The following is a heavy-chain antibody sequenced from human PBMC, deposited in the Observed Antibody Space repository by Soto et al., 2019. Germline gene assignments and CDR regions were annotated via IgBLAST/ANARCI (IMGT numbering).Heavy chain of an antibody. J-gene: IGHJ3*02. CDR3: ARIDVDTAMDTVIAFDI. CDR2: IFHSGNT. V-gene: IGHV4-30-2*01. Sequence: QLQLQESGSGLVKPSQTLSLTCAVSGGSISSGGYSWSWIRQPPGKGLEWIGYIFHSGNTYYNPSLNSRGTISVDRSKNQFSLNLSSVTAADTAVYYWARIDVDTAMDTVIAFDIWGQGTMDSVS. D-gene: IGHD5-18*01. CDR1: GGSISSGGYS.